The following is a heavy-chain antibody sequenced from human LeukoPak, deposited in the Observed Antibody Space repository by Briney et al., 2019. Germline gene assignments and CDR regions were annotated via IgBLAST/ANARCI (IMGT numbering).Heavy chain of an antibody. CDR1: GFTFSTYT. Sequence: GGSLRLSCVASGFTFSTYTIGWLRQAPGKGLEWVAIISYDESNTYYADSVKGRFTISRDNSKNTLYLQMNSLRAEDTAVYYCAKGGGITDYARFDYWGQGTLVTVSS. CDR3: AKGGGITDYARFDY. V-gene: IGHV3-30*18. CDR2: ISYDESNT. D-gene: IGHD1-14*01. J-gene: IGHJ4*02.